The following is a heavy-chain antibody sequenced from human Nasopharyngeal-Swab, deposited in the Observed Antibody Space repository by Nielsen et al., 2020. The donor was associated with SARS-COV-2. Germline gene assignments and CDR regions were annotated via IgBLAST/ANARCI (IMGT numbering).Heavy chain of an antibody. CDR2: IFSSGST. V-gene: IGHV4-39*07. Sequence: SETLSLTCVVSGASISSRNNYWGWIRQSPGKGLEWIGTIFSSGSTYNPSLKSRVTMSVDTSKNQLSLKLTSVTAADTAVYYCARDESGDYLGLPFDHWGRGTLVTVSS. CDR3: ARDESGDYLGLPFDH. CDR1: GASISSRNNY. D-gene: IGHD4-17*01. J-gene: IGHJ4*02.